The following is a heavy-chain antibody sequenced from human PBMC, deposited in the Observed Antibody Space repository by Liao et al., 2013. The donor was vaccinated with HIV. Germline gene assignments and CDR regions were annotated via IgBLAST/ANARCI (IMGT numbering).Heavy chain of an antibody. Sequence: QVQLQESGPGLVKPSQTLSLTCTVSGGSISSGSYYCSWIRQSAGKGLEWIGRIYTSGSTNYNPSLKSRVTISVDTSKNQFSLKLTSVTAADTAVYYCARSPVRGVNYYYYMDVWGKGTNGHRLL. CDR2: IYTSGST. CDR1: GGSISSGSYY. CDR3: ARSPVRGVNYYYYMDV. V-gene: IGHV4-61*02. D-gene: IGHD3-10*01. J-gene: IGHJ6*03.